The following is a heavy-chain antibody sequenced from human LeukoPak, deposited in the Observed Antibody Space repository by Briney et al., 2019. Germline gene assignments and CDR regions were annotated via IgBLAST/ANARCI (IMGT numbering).Heavy chain of an antibody. D-gene: IGHD5-18*01. V-gene: IGHV3-30-3*01. J-gene: IGHJ4*02. Sequence: PGGSLRLPCAASGFTLSRYAMIWVRQAPGKGREGVAVISYDGSNEYYADSVKSRFTISRDNSKNTLYLQMNSLRAEDTAVYYCARKAGSGYSYGPRANYFDYWGQGNLIPVS. CDR3: ARKAGSGYSYGPRANYFDY. CDR2: ISYDGSNE. CDR1: GFTLSRYA.